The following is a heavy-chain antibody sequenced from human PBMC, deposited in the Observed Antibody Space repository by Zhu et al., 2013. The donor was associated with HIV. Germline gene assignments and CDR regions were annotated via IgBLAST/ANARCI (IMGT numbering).Heavy chain of an antibody. J-gene: IGHJ6*02. CDR1: GGTFSSYA. V-gene: IGHV1-69*06. Sequence: QVQLVQSGAEVKKPGSSVKVSCKASGGTFSSYAISWVRQAPGQGLEWMGGIIPIFGTANYAQKFQGRVTITADKSTSTAYMELSSLRSEDTAVYYCARVGLVGAVNYYYGMDVWGQGTTVTVSS. D-gene: IGHD6-19*01. CDR2: IIPIFGTA. CDR3: ARVGLVGAVNYYYGMDV.